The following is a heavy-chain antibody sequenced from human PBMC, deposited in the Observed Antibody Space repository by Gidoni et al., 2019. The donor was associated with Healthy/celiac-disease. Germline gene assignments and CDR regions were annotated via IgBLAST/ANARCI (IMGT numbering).Heavy chain of an antibody. CDR1: GFTFSSYE. D-gene: IGHD6-19*01. CDR2: ISSSGSTI. Sequence: EVQLVESGGGLVQPGGSLRLSCAASGFTFSSYEMNWVRQAPGKGLEWVSYISSSGSTIYYADSVKGRFTISRDNAKNSLYLQMNSLRAEDTAGYYCASLEWLVLFGWGQGTLVTVSS. J-gene: IGHJ4*02. CDR3: ASLEWLVLFG. V-gene: IGHV3-48*03.